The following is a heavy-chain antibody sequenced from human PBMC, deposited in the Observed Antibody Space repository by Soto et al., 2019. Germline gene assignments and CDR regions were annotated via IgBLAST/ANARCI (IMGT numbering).Heavy chain of an antibody. CDR1: GGTFSSYA. D-gene: IGHD1-26*01. CDR3: ARVSTTHYYYGMDV. V-gene: IGHV1-69*06. J-gene: IGHJ6*02. Sequence: ASVEVSCKXSGGTFSSYAISWVRQAPGQGLEWMGGIIPIFGTANYAQKFQGRVTITADKSTSTAYMELSSLRSEDTAVYYCARVSTTHYYYGMDVWGQGTTVTVSS. CDR2: IIPIFGTA.